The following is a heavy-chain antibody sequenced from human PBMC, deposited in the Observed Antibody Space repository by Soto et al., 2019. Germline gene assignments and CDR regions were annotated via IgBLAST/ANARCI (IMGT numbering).Heavy chain of an antibody. CDR1: GGTFSSYA. CDR3: AILSNYGYYGMDV. CDR2: IIPIFGTA. D-gene: IGHD4-4*01. J-gene: IGHJ6*02. Sequence: SVKVSCKASGGTFSSYAISWVRQAPGQGLEWMGGIIPIFGTANYAQKFQGRVTITADESTRTAYMELSSLRSEETAVYYCAILSNYGYYGMDVWGQGTTVTVSS. V-gene: IGHV1-69*13.